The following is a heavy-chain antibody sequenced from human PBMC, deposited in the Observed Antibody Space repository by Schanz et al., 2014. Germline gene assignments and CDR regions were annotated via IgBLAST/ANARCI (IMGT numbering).Heavy chain of an antibody. V-gene: IGHV3-66*01. CDR1: GFTFSTYA. Sequence: EVQLVESGGGLVQPGGSLRLSCAASGFTFSTYAMNWVRQAPGKGLEWVSLIYSGGDTNYAGSVKGRFTISRDGSKNTLYLQMNSLRAEDTAVYYCARKTDSSGTGDYWGQGTLVTVSS. CDR3: ARKTDSSGTGDY. D-gene: IGHD6-19*01. CDR2: IYSGGDT. J-gene: IGHJ4*02.